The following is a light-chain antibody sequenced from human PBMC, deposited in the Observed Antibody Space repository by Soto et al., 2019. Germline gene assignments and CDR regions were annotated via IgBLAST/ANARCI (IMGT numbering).Light chain of an antibody. V-gene: IGLV2-14*01. Sequence: QSALTLPASVSGSPGQSITISCTGTSSDVGGYNYVSWYQQHPGKAPKLMIYDVSNRPSGVSNRFSGSKSGNTASLTISGLQAEDEADYYYSSYSSSSTLVFGGGTQLTVL. CDR3: SSYSSSSTLV. J-gene: IGLJ2*01. CDR2: DVS. CDR1: SSDVGGYNY.